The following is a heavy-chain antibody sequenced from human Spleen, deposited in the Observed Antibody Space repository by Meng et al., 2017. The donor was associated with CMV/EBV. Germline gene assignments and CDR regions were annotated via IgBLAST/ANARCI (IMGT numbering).Heavy chain of an antibody. V-gene: IGHV1-69*05. D-gene: IGHD6-6*01. CDR1: GGTFSSYS. Sequence: SVKVSCKASGGTFSSYSITWVRQAAGQGLEWMGGTIPIFGTTNYAQKFQGRVTIATDESTTKVYMELNSLRYDDTAVYYCTRGAFGVSSSSWTYYGMDVWGQGTSVTVSS. J-gene: IGHJ6*02. CDR3: TRGAFGVSSSSWTYYGMDV. CDR2: TIPIFGTT.